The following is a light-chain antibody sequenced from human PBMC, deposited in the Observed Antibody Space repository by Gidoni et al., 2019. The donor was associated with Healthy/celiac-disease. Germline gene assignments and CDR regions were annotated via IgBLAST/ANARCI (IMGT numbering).Light chain of an antibody. Sequence: EIVLTQSPGTLSLSPGERATLSCRASQSVSSSYLAWYQQKPGQAPRLLIYGASSRATGIPDRFSGSGSGTDFTLTISRLEPEDFAVYYCQRYGSSPTTFXQXTKVEIK. CDR1: QSVSSSY. J-gene: IGKJ1*01. CDR2: GAS. V-gene: IGKV3-20*01. CDR3: QRYGSSPTT.